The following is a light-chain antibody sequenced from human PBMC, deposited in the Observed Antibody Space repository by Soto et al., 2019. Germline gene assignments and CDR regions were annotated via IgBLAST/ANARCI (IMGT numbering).Light chain of an antibody. CDR2: DAS. V-gene: IGKV1-33*01. CDR3: QQYDDLPQVT. Sequence: DLQMTQSPPSLSASVGDRVSMTCQASQDIANRLNWYQQKPGKAPKLLIYDASILDAGVPSRFSGSGSGTDFTFAITGLQPEDIATYFCQQYDDLPQVTFGPGTKVD. J-gene: IGKJ3*01. CDR1: QDIANR.